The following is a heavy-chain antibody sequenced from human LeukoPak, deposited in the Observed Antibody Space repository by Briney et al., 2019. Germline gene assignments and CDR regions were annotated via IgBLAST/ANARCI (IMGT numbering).Heavy chain of an antibody. Sequence: SETLSLTCAVYGGSFSGYYWSWIRQPPGKGLEWFGEINHSGSTNYNQYGKSRVTISVNTSKNQLSLKLSSVTAADTDVSDCARGRRRLWSGRCHFDYWGQGTLVTVSS. V-gene: IGHV4-34*01. CDR1: GGSFSGYY. J-gene: IGHJ4*02. CDR3: ARGRRRLWSGRCHFDY. D-gene: IGHD3-3*01. CDR2: INHSGST.